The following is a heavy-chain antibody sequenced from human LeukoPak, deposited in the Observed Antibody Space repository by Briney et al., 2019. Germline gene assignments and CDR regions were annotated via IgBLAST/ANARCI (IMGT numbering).Heavy chain of an antibody. CDR3: AKAYYDFWSGYSNYFDY. Sequence: GGSLRLSCAASGFTFSSYAMSWVRQAPGKGLEWVSAISGSGGSTYYADSVKGRFTISRDNSKNTLYLQMNSLRAEDTAVYYCAKAYYDFWSGYSNYFDYRGQGTLVTVSS. D-gene: IGHD3-3*01. CDR1: GFTFSSYA. J-gene: IGHJ4*02. V-gene: IGHV3-23*01. CDR2: ISGSGGST.